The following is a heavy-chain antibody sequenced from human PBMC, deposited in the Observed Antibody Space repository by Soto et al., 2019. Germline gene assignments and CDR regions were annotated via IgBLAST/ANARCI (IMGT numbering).Heavy chain of an antibody. V-gene: IGHV1-69*12. CDR1: GGTFSSYA. CDR2: IIPIFGTA. CDR3: ARESRYCSGGSCYFLPGIDY. D-gene: IGHD2-15*01. J-gene: IGHJ4*02. Sequence: QVQLVQSGAEVKKPGSSVKVSCKASGGTFSSYAISWVRQAPGQGLEWMGGIIPIFGTANYAQKFQGRVTIIADESTSAAYWELSSLRSEDTAVYYCARESRYCSGGSCYFLPGIDYWGQGTLVTVSS.